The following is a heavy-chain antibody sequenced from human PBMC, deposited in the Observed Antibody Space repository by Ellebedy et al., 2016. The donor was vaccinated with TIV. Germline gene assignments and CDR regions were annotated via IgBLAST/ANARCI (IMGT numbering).Heavy chain of an antibody. CDR2: IWADGSNK. CDR1: GFTFSNYA. D-gene: IGHD3-10*01. V-gene: IGHV3-33*08. CDR3: ARARDRQRSLDC. Sequence: GESLKISCAASGFTFSNYAMHWVRQAPGKGLEWVAVIWADGSNKYYADSVKGRFTVSRDNSKNTLHLQMNSLRAEDTAVYYCARARDRQRSLDCWGQGALVTVSS. J-gene: IGHJ4*02.